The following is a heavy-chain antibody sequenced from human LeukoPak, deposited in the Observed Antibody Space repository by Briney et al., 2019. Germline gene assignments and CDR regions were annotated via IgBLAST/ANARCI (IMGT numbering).Heavy chain of an antibody. Sequence: SETLSLTCTVSGGSISSYDWSWIRQPAGKGLEWIGRIYTRGSTNYNPSLKSRVSMSVDTSKNQFSLKLSSVTAADTAVYYCARVIYSYGSTSFDYWGQGTLVTVSS. CDR2: IYTRGST. J-gene: IGHJ4*02. D-gene: IGHD5-18*01. V-gene: IGHV4-4*07. CDR3: ARVIYSYGSTSFDY. CDR1: GGSISSYD.